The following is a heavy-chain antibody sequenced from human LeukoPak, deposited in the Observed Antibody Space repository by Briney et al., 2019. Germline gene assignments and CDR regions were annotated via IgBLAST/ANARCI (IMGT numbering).Heavy chain of an antibody. CDR3: ASLSSGAAFDF. D-gene: IGHD3-22*01. V-gene: IGHV4-4*07. CDR2: LHASEST. Sequence: SETLSLTCTVSGAHISNYYWTWVRQSAAQGLEWIGRLHASESTIYNPSLKSRVTMSIDTSTDQLSLTLTSVAAADSAVYYCASLSSGAAFDFWGQGTVVTVSS. CDR1: GAHISNYY. J-gene: IGHJ3*01.